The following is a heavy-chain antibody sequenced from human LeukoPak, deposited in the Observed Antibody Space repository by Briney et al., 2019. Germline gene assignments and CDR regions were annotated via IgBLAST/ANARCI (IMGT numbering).Heavy chain of an antibody. V-gene: IGHV1-18*01. Sequence: ASVKVSCKASGYIFTSYGTSWVRQAPGQGLEWMGWISAYKGNTNYAQKFQGRVTMTTDTSTSTAYMELRRLRSDDTAVYYCARDVGYGDSETFDYWGQGTLVTVSS. J-gene: IGHJ4*02. CDR3: ARDVGYGDSETFDY. CDR2: ISAYKGNT. D-gene: IGHD3-16*01. CDR1: GYIFTSYG.